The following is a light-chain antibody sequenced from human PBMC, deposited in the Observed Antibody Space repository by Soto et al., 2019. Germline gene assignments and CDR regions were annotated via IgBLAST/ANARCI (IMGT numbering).Light chain of an antibody. V-gene: IGLV2-8*01. CDR3: SSYAGSNKGV. CDR1: SSDVGGYNY. CDR2: EVS. J-gene: IGLJ2*01. Sequence: QSVLTQPPSASGSPGQSVTISCTGTSSDVGGYNYVSWYQQHPGKAPKLMIYEVSKRPSGVPDRFSGSKSGNTASLTVSGLQAEDEADYYCSSYAGSNKGVFGGGTNVTV.